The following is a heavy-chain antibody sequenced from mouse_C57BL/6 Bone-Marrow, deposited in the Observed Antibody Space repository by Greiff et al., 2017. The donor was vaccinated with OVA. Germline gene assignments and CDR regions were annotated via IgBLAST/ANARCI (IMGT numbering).Heavy chain of an antibody. CDR1: GFNIKDDY. CDR3: TTARIYDGYYRFAY. D-gene: IGHD2-3*01. Sequence: VQLKESGAELVRPGASVKLSCTASGFNIKDDYMHWVKQRPEQGLEWIGWIDSENGDTEYASKFQGKATITADTASNTAYLQLSSLTSEDTAVYYCTTARIYDGYYRFAYWGQGTLVTVSA. CDR2: IDSENGDT. V-gene: IGHV14-4*01. J-gene: IGHJ3*01.